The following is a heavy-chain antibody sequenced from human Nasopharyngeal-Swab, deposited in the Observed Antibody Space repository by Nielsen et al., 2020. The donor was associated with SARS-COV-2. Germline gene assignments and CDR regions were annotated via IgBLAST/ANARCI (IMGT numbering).Heavy chain of an antibody. Sequence: WIRQPPGKGLEWIGEIYHSGSTNYNPSLKSRVTISVDKSKNQFSLKLSSVTAADTAVYYCASQIAARFDYWGQETLVTVSS. J-gene: IGHJ4*02. CDR2: IYHSGST. CDR3: ASQIAARFDY. V-gene: IGHV4-4*02. D-gene: IGHD6-6*01.